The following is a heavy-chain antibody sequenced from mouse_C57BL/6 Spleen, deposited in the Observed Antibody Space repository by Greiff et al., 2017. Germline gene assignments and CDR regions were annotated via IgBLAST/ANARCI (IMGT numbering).Heavy chain of an antibody. CDR1: GYTFTSYG. Sequence: VKVVESGAELARPGASVKLSCKASGYTFTSYGISWVKQRTGQGLEWIGEIYPRSGNTSYNEKFKGKATLTADKSSSTAYMELRSLTSEDSAVYFCARRYSNYEGAMDYWGQGTSVTVSS. J-gene: IGHJ4*01. CDR2: IYPRSGNT. V-gene: IGHV1-81*01. CDR3: ARRYSNYEGAMDY. D-gene: IGHD2-5*01.